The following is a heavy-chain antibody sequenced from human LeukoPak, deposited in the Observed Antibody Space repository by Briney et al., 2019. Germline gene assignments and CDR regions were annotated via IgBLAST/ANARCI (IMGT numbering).Heavy chain of an antibody. D-gene: IGHD6-19*01. CDR1: GFSFSSYW. V-gene: IGHV3-74*01. CDR2: INPDGGGT. CDR3: AKDTSGWSFDY. J-gene: IGHJ4*02. Sequence: GGSLRLSCAASGFSFSSYWMHWVRQVPGKGLVWVSRINPDGGGTTYADSVKGRFTISRDNARNTLYLQMNSLRAEDTAVYFCAKDTSGWSFDYWGQGTLVTVS.